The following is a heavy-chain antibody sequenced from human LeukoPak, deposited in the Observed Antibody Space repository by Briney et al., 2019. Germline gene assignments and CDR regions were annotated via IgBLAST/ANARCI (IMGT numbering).Heavy chain of an antibody. CDR2: ISAYNGNT. CDR3: ARVDFKNWFDP. Sequence: ASVKVSCKASGYTFTSYGISWVRQAPGQGLEWMGWISAYNGNTNYAQKLQGRVTMTTDTSTSTDYMELRSLRSDDTAVYYCARVDFKNWFDPWGQGTLVTVSS. D-gene: IGHD3-3*01. CDR1: GYTFTSYG. J-gene: IGHJ5*02. V-gene: IGHV1-18*01.